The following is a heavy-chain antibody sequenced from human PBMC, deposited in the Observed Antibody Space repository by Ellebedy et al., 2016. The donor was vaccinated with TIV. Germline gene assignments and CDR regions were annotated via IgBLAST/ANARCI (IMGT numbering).Heavy chain of an antibody. Sequence: PGGSLRLSCAPSGFTVSSNYMSWVRQAPGKGLECVANIKQDGSEKSYVDSVKGRFTISRDNAKNSLHLQMNGLRAEDTAVYYCARHTDYALDYWGQGALVTVSS. CDR2: IKQDGSEK. J-gene: IGHJ4*02. CDR1: GFTVSSNY. D-gene: IGHD4-17*01. CDR3: ARHTDYALDY. V-gene: IGHV3-7*01.